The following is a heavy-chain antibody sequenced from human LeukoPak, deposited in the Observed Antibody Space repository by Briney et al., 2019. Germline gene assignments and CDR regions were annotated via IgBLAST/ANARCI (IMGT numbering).Heavy chain of an antibody. Sequence: GASVKVSCKTSGYTFTSYGISWVRQAPGQGLEWMGWINAYNGDTKYAQKIQDRVTMTTDTSTSTAYMELRSLRSDDTAVYYCARDLFRVHGDALDIWGQGTMVSVSS. CDR3: ARDLFRVHGDALDI. J-gene: IGHJ3*02. CDR2: INAYNGDT. D-gene: IGHD3-10*01. V-gene: IGHV1-18*01. CDR1: GYTFTSYG.